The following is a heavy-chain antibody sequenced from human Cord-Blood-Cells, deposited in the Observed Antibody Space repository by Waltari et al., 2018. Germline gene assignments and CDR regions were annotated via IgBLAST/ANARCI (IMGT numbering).Heavy chain of an antibody. CDR2: IYPGDSDT. J-gene: IGHJ4*02. CDR3: ARHGRKSAYCGGDYYIDY. V-gene: IGHV5-51*01. CDR1: GYSFTSYR. Sequence: EVQLVQSGAEVKKPGESLKISCKGYGYSFTSYRIGWVRQMAGNGLEWMGIIYPGDSDTRYSPSFQGQVTISADKSISTAYLQWSSLKASDTAMYYCARHGRKSAYCGGDYYIDYWGQGTLVTVSS. D-gene: IGHD2-21*02.